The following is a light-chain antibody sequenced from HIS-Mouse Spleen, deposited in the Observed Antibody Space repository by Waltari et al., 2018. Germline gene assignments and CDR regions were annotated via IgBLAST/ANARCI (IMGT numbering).Light chain of an antibody. CDR3: YSTDSSGNHRV. V-gene: IGLV3-10*01. CDR1: ALPTKY. Sequence: SYELTQPPSVSVSPGQTARITCSEDALPTKYAYWYQQKSGQAPVLVIHEDSKRPSGIPERFSGSSSGTMATLTISGAQVEDEADYYCYSTDSSGNHRVFGGGTKLTVL. CDR2: EDS. J-gene: IGLJ2*01.